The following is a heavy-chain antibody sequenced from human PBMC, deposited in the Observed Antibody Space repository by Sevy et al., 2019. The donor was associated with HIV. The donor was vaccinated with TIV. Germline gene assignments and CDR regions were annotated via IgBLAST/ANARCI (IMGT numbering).Heavy chain of an antibody. Sequence: GESLKISCETSGYWFTSHWIGWVRRMPGKGLEWVGIIFPGNSDARYAPSFQGQVTISVDKSISAAYLQWSSLKASDTAIYYGVRGGHLTLDAFDIWGQGKMVTVSS. V-gene: IGHV5-51*01. CDR2: IFPGNSDA. J-gene: IGHJ3*02. D-gene: IGHD2-15*01. CDR3: VRGGHLTLDAFDI. CDR1: GYWFTSHW.